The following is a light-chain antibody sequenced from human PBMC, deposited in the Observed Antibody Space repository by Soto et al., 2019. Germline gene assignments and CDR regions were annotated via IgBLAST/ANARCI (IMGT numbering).Light chain of an antibody. J-gene: IGLJ1*01. CDR2: DVS. CDR3: SSYTXSSTDHV. V-gene: IGLV2-14*01. Sequence: ALTQPASVSGSPGRSITISCTGTSSDVGGYYYVSCYQQHPGKAPKLMIYDVSNRPSGVSNRFSGSKSGNTASLTISGLQAEDDADYYCSSYTXSSTDHVFGTGTKVTVL. CDR1: SSDVGGYYY.